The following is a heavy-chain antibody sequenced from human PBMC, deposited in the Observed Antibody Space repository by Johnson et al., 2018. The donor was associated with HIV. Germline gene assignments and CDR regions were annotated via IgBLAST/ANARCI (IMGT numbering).Heavy chain of an antibody. V-gene: IGHV3-23*04. CDR2: IRGSGGST. Sequence: VQLVESGGGLVQPGGSLRLSCAASGFTSSSYAMSWVRQAPGKGLEWVSAIRGSGGSTYYADSVKGRFTISRDNAKNSLYLQMNSLRAEDTALYYCAKDMAARTFDAFDIWGQGTMVTVSS. CDR1: GFTSSSYA. CDR3: AKDMAARTFDAFDI. J-gene: IGHJ3*02. D-gene: IGHD6-6*01.